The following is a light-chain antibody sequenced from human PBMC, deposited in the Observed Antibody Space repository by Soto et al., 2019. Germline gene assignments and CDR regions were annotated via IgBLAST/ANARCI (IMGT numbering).Light chain of an antibody. J-gene: IGKJ2*01. CDR1: QDISDS. CDR2: HAF. CDR3: QQYGSVYS. Sequence: QLTHSPSSLSKSLLYRVSFTCQASQDISDSLNWYQQKPGKAPKLLIYHAFNVATGVPSRFSGSRSGTDFTLTIRRLQSEDIATYYCQQYGSVYSFGQGTKVDIK. V-gene: IGKV1-33*01.